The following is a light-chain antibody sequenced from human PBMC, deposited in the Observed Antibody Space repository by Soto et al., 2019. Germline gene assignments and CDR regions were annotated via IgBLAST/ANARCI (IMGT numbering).Light chain of an antibody. CDR1: QSITSRY. J-gene: IGKJ1*01. V-gene: IGKV3-20*01. CDR2: GVS. Sequence: EIVLTQSPGTLSLSPGERATLSCRASQSITSRYLAWYQQKPGQAPRLLIYGVSGRATGIPDRFSGSWSGTDFTLTISRLEPEDFAVYYCHQYGYSPPWTFGQGTKVEIK. CDR3: HQYGYSPPWT.